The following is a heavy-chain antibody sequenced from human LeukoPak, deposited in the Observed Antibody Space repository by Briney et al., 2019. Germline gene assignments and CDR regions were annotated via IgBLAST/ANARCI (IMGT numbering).Heavy chain of an antibody. CDR3: ARGERTSPWFDP. V-gene: IGHV3-11*01. CDR1: GFTFSDYY. J-gene: IGHJ5*02. Sequence: GGSLRLSCAASGFTFSDYYMSWIRHAPGKGLEWVSYISSSGSTIYYADSVKGRFTISRDNAKNSLYLQMNSLRAEDTAVYYWARGERTSPWFDPWGQGTMVTVSS. D-gene: IGHD2-2*01. CDR2: ISSSGSTI.